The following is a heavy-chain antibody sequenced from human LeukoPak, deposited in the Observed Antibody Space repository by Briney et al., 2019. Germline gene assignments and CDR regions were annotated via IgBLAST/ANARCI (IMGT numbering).Heavy chain of an antibody. CDR3: ARVGGNYYDGRGHFDC. CDR2: IYYSGST. V-gene: IGHV4-61*10. CDR1: GGSISSGSYY. Sequence: SETLSLTCTVSGGSISSGSYYWGWIRQPAGKGLEWIGYIYYSGSTNYNPSLKSRVTISVDTSKNQFSLKLSSVTAADTAVYYCARVGGNYYDGRGHFDCWGQGTLVTVSS. D-gene: IGHD3-22*01. J-gene: IGHJ4*02.